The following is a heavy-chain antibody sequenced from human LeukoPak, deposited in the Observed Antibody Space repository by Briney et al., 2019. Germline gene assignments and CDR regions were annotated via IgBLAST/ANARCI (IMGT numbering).Heavy chain of an antibody. CDR2: IYYSGST. Sequence: PSETLSLTCTVSGGSISSGGYYWSWIRQHPGKGLEWIGYIYYSGSTYYNPSLKSRVTISVDTSKSQFCLKLSSVTAADTAVYYCARGAVVVVAATPHNWFDPWGQGTLVTVSS. CDR1: GGSISSGGYY. CDR3: ARGAVVVVAATPHNWFDP. J-gene: IGHJ5*02. V-gene: IGHV4-31*03. D-gene: IGHD2-15*01.